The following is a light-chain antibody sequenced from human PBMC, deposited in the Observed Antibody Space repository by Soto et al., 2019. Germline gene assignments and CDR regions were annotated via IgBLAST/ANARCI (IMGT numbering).Light chain of an antibody. Sequence: ALTHAAGTLSLSPGERATLSCRASQSVSSSYLAWYQQKPGQAPRLLIYGASSRATGIPDRFSGSGSGTDFTLTISRLEPEDFAVYYCQQYGSLWTFGQGTKVDIK. CDR2: GAS. V-gene: IGKV3-20*01. CDR3: QQYGSLWT. CDR1: QSVSSSY. J-gene: IGKJ1*01.